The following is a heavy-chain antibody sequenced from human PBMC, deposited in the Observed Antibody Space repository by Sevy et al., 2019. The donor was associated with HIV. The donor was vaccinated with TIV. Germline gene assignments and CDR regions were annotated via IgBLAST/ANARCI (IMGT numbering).Heavy chain of an antibody. CDR1: GFTFTSYA. Sequence: GGSLRLSCVASGFTFTSYAMSWVRQAPGKGLEWVSGLGGRGTTPYYADSVRGRFTISRDNSKNTLYLQMNSLRAEDTAVYYCAKDMEVTTSGRDFYYFDYWGQGTLVTVSS. CDR3: AKDMEVTTSGRDFYYFDY. J-gene: IGHJ4*02. CDR2: LGGRGTTP. D-gene: IGHD2-21*02. V-gene: IGHV3-23*01.